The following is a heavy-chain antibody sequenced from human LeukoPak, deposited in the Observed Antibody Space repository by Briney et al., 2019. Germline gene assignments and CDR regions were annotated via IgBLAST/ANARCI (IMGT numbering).Heavy chain of an antibody. Sequence: GGSLRLSCAASGFPFSSYWMHWVRHVPGKGLVWVSRINGDGSSTSYADSVKGRFTISRDNAKNTLYLQMNGLRAEDTAVYYCARDGDSSGYYVNFDYWGQGTLVTVSS. CDR3: ARDGDSSGYYVNFDY. CDR2: INGDGSST. J-gene: IGHJ4*02. V-gene: IGHV3-74*01. CDR1: GFPFSSYW. D-gene: IGHD3-22*01.